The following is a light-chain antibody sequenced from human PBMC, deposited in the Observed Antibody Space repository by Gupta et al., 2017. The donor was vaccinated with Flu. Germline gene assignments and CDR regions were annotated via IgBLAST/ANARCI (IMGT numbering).Light chain of an antibody. CDR2: GAS. CDR3: QHDRHWHL. CDR1: ESISSK. J-gene: IGKJ2*01. Sequence: SPANLSGSTGERVIRTGRDRESISSKLDWYQRRPGQPPRLIIYGASNRAVDVTDRFSGSGAGKDFTLTSSSRQHEDFAVYDWQHDRHWHLFGQGTKLEIK. V-gene: IGKV3-15*01.